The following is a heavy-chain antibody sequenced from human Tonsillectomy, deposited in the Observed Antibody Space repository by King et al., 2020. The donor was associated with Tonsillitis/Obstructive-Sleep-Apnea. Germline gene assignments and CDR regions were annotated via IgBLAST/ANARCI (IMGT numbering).Heavy chain of an antibody. D-gene: IGHD2-21*01. J-gene: IGHJ3*02. CDR3: ARFEVAEDAFDI. CDR2: IYYSGHT. V-gene: IGHV4-59*01. CDR1: GGSISSDY. Sequence: QLQESGPGLVKPSETLSLTCTVSGGSISSDYWSWIRQPPGKGLEWIGYIYYSGHTNYNPSLKSRVTISVDTSKNQFSLKLSSVTAADTAVYYCARFEVAEDAFDIWGQGTRVTVSS.